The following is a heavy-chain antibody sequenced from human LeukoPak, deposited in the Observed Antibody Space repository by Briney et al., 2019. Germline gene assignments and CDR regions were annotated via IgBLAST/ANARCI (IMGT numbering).Heavy chain of an antibody. J-gene: IGHJ4*02. D-gene: IGHD3-22*01. CDR1: GFTFSSYA. V-gene: IGHV3-23*01. Sequence: GGSLRLSCAASGFTFSSYAMSWVRQAPGKGLEWVSAISGSGGSTYYADSVKGRFTISRDNSKNTLYLQMNSLRAEDTAVYYCAKDTSAKYYYDSSGYSGALDYWGQGALVSVSS. CDR3: AKDTSAKYYYDSSGYSGALDY. CDR2: ISGSGGST.